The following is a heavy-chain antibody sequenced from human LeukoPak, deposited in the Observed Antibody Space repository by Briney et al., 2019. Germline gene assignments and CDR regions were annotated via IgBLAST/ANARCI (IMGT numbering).Heavy chain of an antibody. V-gene: IGHV4-38-2*02. Sequence: SETLSLTCTVSGYSISSGYYWGWIRQPPGKGLEWIGSIYHSGSTYYNPSLKSRVTISVDTSKNQFSLKLSSVTAADTAVYYCARDGDYGDYYYYMDVRGKGTTVTVSS. CDR1: GYSISSGYY. CDR2: IYHSGST. J-gene: IGHJ6*03. CDR3: ARDGDYGDYYYYMDV. D-gene: IGHD4-17*01.